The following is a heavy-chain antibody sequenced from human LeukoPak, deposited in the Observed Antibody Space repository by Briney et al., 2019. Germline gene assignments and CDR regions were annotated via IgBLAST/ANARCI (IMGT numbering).Heavy chain of an antibody. CDR2: IGAYNGNT. CDR3: ARGRGGFYYYGSGSYRPIDY. Sequence: ASVKVSCKASGYTFTSYGISWVRQAPGQGLEWMGWIGAYNGNTNYAQKLQGRVTMTTDTSTSTAYMELRSLRSDDTAVYYCARGRGGFYYYGSGSYRPIDYWGQGTLVTVSS. J-gene: IGHJ4*02. CDR1: GYTFTSYG. D-gene: IGHD3-10*01. V-gene: IGHV1-18*01.